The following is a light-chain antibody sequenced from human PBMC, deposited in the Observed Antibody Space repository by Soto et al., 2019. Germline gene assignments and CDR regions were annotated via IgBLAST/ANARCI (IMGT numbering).Light chain of an antibody. CDR2: TAS. Sequence: DIQMTQSPSSLSASVGDSVTITCRASQGSNKFLAWFQQKPGTAPKSLISTASRLQSGVPSRFSGSGSGTHFTLTINNLRPEDFATYYCQQYESFPLTFGGGTRVEIK. CDR3: QQYESFPLT. J-gene: IGKJ4*01. V-gene: IGKV1-16*01. CDR1: QGSNKF.